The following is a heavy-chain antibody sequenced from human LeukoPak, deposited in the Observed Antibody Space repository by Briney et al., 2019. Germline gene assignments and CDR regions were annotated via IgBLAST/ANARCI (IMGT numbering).Heavy chain of an antibody. Sequence: ASVKVSCKASGYTFTGYYMHWVRQAPGQGLEWMGWINPNSGGTNYAQKFQGRVTMTRDTSISTAYMELSRLRSDDTAVYYCARDGEYGSVTYSTDYFDYWGQGTLVTVSS. CDR3: ARDGEYGSVTYSTDYFDY. CDR1: GYTFTGYY. D-gene: IGHD3-10*01. V-gene: IGHV1-2*02. J-gene: IGHJ4*02. CDR2: INPNSGGT.